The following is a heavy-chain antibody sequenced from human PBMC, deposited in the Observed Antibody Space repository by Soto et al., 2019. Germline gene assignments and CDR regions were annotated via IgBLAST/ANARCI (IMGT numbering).Heavy chain of an antibody. V-gene: IGHV4-34*01. Sequence: SETLSLTCAVYGGSFSGYYWSWIRQPPGKGLEWIGEINHSGSTNYNPSLKSRVTISVDTSKNQFSLKLSSVTAADTAVYYCARSGFWSGYPQFDYWGQGXLVTVSS. J-gene: IGHJ4*02. D-gene: IGHD3-3*01. CDR1: GGSFSGYY. CDR3: ARSGFWSGYPQFDY. CDR2: INHSGST.